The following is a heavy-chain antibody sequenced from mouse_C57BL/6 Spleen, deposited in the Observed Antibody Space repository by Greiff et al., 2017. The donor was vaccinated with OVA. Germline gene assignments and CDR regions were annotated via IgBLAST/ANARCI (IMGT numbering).Heavy chain of an antibody. J-gene: IGHJ2*01. CDR3: TTGYYGSKGYFDY. CDR2: IDPENGDT. CDR1: GFNIKDDY. V-gene: IGHV14-4*01. D-gene: IGHD1-1*01. Sequence: VQLQQSGAELVRPGASVKLSCTASGFNIKDDYMPWVKQRPEQGLEWIGWIDPENGDTEYASKFQGKATIKADTSSNTAYLQLSSLTSEDTAVYYCTTGYYGSKGYFDYWGQGTTLTVSS.